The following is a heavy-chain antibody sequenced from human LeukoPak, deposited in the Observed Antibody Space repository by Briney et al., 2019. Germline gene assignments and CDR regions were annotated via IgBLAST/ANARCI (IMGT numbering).Heavy chain of an antibody. J-gene: IGHJ4*02. Sequence: GGSLRLSCAASGFTFSSYWMHWVRQAPGKGLVWVSRINSDGSTTSYADSVEGRFTISRDNSKNTLYLQMNSLRAEDTAVYYCAKVSNYGSGTLPQDYWGQGTLVTVSS. CDR1: GFTFSSYW. CDR2: INSDGSTT. CDR3: AKVSNYGSGTLPQDY. D-gene: IGHD3-10*01. V-gene: IGHV3-74*01.